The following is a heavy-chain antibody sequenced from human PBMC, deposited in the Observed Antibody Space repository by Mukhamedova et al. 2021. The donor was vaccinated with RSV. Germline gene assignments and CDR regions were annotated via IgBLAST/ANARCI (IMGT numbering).Heavy chain of an antibody. D-gene: IGHD1-1*01. CDR2: IHYDGGNK. CDR3: AKGGNDLFGY. CDR1: GFTFSSYG. V-gene: IGHV3-30*02. Sequence: TWAGFTFSSYGMHWVRQAPGKGLEWVAFIHYDGGNKYYADSVKGRFTISRDNSKNTLYLQVNSLRAEDTAVFYCAKGGNDLFGYWGQG. J-gene: IGHJ4*02.